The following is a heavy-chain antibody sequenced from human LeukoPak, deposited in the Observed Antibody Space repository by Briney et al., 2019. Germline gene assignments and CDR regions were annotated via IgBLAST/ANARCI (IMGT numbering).Heavy chain of an antibody. D-gene: IGHD2-2*01. CDR3: ARLGHCSSTSCLGAWFDP. V-gene: IGHV5-51*01. Sequence: GESLKISCKGSGYSFTSYWIGWVRQMPGKGLEWMGIIYPGDSDTRYSPSFQGQVTISADKSISTAYLQWSSLKASDTAMYYCARLGHCSSTSCLGAWFDPWAREPWSPSPQ. CDR1: GYSFTSYW. J-gene: IGHJ5*02. CDR2: IYPGDSDT.